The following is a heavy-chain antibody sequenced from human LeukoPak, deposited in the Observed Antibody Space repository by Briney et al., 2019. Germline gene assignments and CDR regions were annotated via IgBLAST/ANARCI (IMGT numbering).Heavy chain of an antibody. V-gene: IGHV4-34*01. CDR3: ARGRQEVSMIVVVMTAVSYYLDA. J-gene: IGHJ6*03. CDR1: GGSFSGYY. CDR2: INPSGRI. D-gene: IGHD3-22*01. Sequence: SETLSLTCAVYGGSFSGYYWTWICQAPGKGLEWIGEINPSGRISYNPSLKSRLTISVDASKNQFSLNLRSLTAADTAVYYCARGRQEVSMIVVVMTAVSYYLDAWGKGTTVTVS.